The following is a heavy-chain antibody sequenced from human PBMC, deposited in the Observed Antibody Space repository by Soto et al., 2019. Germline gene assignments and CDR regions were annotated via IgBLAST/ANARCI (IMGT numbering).Heavy chain of an antibody. CDR1: AYTFTSFG. V-gene: IGHV1-18*01. CDR3: ARDSNYGMDV. CDR2: ISAFNGER. Sequence: ASVKVSCKAYAYTFTSFGISWLRQAPGEGLEWMGWISAFNGERNYAQKFQDRLTMTTDTSTNTAYMELRSLRSDDTAVYYCARDSNYGMDVWGQGTTVTVSS. J-gene: IGHJ6*02.